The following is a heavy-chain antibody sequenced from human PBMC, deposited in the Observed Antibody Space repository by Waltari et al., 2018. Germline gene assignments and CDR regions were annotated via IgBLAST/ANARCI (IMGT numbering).Heavy chain of an antibody. Sequence: EVQLLESGGGLVQPGGSLRLSCAASGFTFSSYAMSWVRQAPGKGLEWVSAISGSGGSTYYADSVKGRFTISRDNSKNTLDLQMNSLRAEDTAVYYCAKDPRYGSGSNYYYGMDVWGQGTTVTVSS. D-gene: IGHD3-10*01. CDR2: ISGSGGST. V-gene: IGHV3-23*01. J-gene: IGHJ6*02. CDR1: GFTFSSYA. CDR3: AKDPRYGSGSNYYYGMDV.